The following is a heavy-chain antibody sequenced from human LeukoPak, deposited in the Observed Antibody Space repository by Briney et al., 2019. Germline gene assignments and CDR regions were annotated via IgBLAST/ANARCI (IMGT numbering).Heavy chain of an antibody. CDR1: GYTFTGYY. CDR2: INPNSGGT. V-gene: IGHV1-2*02. D-gene: IGHD1-26*01. Sequence: ASVKVSCKASGYTFTGYYMHWVRQAPGQGLEWMGWINPNSGGTNYAQKFQGRVTKTRDTSISTAYMELSRLRPDDTAVYYCARVCVGATQPDFDYWGQGTLVTVSS. CDR3: ARVCVGATQPDFDY. J-gene: IGHJ4*02.